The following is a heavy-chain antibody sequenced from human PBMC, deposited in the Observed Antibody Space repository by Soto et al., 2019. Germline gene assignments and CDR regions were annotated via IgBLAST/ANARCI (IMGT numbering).Heavy chain of an antibody. D-gene: IGHD1-26*01. V-gene: IGHV2-5*02. CDR1: GFSLGTYGVG. CDR2: IYWDDDK. J-gene: IGHJ2*01. Sequence: QITLNESGPTLVKPTQTLTLTCTFSGFSLGTYGVGVGWIRQPPGKALEWLALIYWDDDKRYSPSLKSRLTITKDTSKRQVFLTLTNLDPVDTATSYCAHRGVGIKEWYFDIWGRGTLVIVSS. CDR3: AHRGVGIKEWYFDI.